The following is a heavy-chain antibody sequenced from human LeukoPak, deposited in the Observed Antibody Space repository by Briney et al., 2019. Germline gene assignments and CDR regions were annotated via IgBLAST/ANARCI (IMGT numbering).Heavy chain of an antibody. V-gene: IGHV4-34*01. D-gene: IGHD6-19*01. J-gene: IGHJ6*02. CDR1: GGSIISYS. CDR3: ARESSSGWTHYGMDV. Sequence: SETLSLTCTVSGGSIISYSWSWIRQPPGKGLEWIGEINHSGSTNFNPSLKSRVTISVDTSKNQFSLKLSSVTAADTAVYYCARESSSGWTHYGMDVWGQGTTVTVSS. CDR2: INHSGST.